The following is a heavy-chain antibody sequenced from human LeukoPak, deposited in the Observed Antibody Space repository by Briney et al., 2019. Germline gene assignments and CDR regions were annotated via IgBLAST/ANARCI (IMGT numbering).Heavy chain of an antibody. CDR2: LYPDGSAT. V-gene: IGHV5-51*01. Sequence: PGESLKISCKASGYTFNNYWIGWVRPMPGRGLEWMGMLYPDGSATTYHPSFEGRVTISADKSVTTAYLEWNSLKASDTALYYCARRVSNYYDSSGYYDYWGQGTLVTVSS. D-gene: IGHD3-22*01. CDR3: ARRVSNYYDSSGYYDY. J-gene: IGHJ4*02. CDR1: GYTFNNYW.